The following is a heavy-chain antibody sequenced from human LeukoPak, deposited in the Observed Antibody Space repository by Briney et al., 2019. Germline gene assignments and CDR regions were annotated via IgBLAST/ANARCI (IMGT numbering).Heavy chain of an antibody. D-gene: IGHD2-2*01. V-gene: IGHV3-30*18. CDR2: ISYDGSNA. J-gene: IGHJ4*02. Sequence: GSLRLFCAASGFTFSVYGMQWVRQAPGKGLEWVAIISYDGSNAYYGDSVKGRFTISRDNSKNTVYLQMNSLRAEDTAVYYCAKSLLPIVEVPAAMADWGQGTLVTVSS. CDR1: GFTFSVYG. CDR3: AKSLLPIVEVPAAMAD.